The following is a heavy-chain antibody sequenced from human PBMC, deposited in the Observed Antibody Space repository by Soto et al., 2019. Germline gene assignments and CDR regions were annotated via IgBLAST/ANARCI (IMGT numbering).Heavy chain of an antibody. CDR3: ARVPPNDSSGYFFDEYYFDD. J-gene: IGHJ4*02. V-gene: IGHV1-69*12. CDR2: IIPIFGTA. Sequence: QVQLVQSGAEVKKPGSSVKVSCKASGGTFSSYAISWVRQAPGQGLEWMGGIIPIFGTANYAQKFQGRVTITADESTSTAYMELRSLRSEDTAVYYCARVPPNDSSGYFFDEYYFDDWGQGTLVTVSS. CDR1: GGTFSSYA. D-gene: IGHD3-22*01.